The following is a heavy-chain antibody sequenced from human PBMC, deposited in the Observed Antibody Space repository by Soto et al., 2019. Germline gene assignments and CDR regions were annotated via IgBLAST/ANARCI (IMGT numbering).Heavy chain of an antibody. V-gene: IGHV5-10-1*01. CDR3: ARRREVYYGMDV. J-gene: IGHJ6*02. Sequence: GESLKISCNGSGYSFTSYWISWVRQMPGKGLEWMGRIDPSDSYTNYSPSFQGHVTISADKSISTAYLQWSSLKASDTAMYYCARRREVYYGMDVWGQGTTVTVYS. CDR1: GYSFTSYW. CDR2: IDPSDSYT.